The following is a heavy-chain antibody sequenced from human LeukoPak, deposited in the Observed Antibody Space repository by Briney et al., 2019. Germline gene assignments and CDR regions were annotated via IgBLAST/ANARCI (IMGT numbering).Heavy chain of an antibody. CDR1: GFTFSSYA. Sequence: GGSLRLSCAASGFTFSSYAMSWVRQARGKGLEWVSAISGSGGSTYYADSVKGRFTISRDNSKNTLYLQMNSLRAEDTAVYYCAKALRVGAVDNWYFDLWGRGTLVTVSS. CDR2: ISGSGGST. CDR3: AKALRVGAVDNWYFDL. V-gene: IGHV3-23*01. D-gene: IGHD6-19*01. J-gene: IGHJ2*01.